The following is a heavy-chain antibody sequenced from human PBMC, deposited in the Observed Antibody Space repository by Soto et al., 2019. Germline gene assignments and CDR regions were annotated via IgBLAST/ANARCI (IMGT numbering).Heavy chain of an antibody. V-gene: IGHV4-39*01. CDR2: IFNSGGT. CDR1: GGSISSRNYY. D-gene: IGHD5-12*01. J-gene: IGHJ4*02. Sequence: QLHLQESGPGLVKPSETLSLRCTVSGGSISSRNYYWAWIRQPPGKGLEWIGSIFNSGGTSYSPSLKSRVTISADTSNNQLSLSLSSVTVADTAVYYCGRKSDAVASKPPDHWGQGTLVTVSS. CDR3: GRKSDAVASKPPDH.